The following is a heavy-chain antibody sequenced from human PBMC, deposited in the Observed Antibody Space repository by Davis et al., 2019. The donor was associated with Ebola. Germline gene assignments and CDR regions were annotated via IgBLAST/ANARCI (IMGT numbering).Heavy chain of an antibody. Sequence: PGGSLSLTCTVSGYSFTSYWTGWVRQIPGKGLEWLGFIYPCDPDTSYSPSFQGQVTISADKSISTAYLQWSSLKASDTAMYYCARLWELRWFDPWGQGTLVTVSS. V-gene: IGHV5-51*01. CDR3: ARLWELRWFDP. CDR2: IYPCDPDT. CDR1: GYSFTSYW. J-gene: IGHJ5*02. D-gene: IGHD1-7*01.